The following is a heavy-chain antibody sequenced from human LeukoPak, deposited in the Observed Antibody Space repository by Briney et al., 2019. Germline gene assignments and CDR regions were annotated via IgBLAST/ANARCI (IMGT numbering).Heavy chain of an antibody. Sequence: GESLKISCKGSGYSFTSYWIGWVRQMPGKGLEWMGIIYPGDSDTRYSPSFQGQVTISADKSISTAYLQWSSLKASDTAMYYCARANMVRGVITHFDYWGQGTLVTVSS. J-gene: IGHJ4*02. CDR2: IYPGDSDT. V-gene: IGHV5-51*01. CDR1: GYSFTSYW. D-gene: IGHD3-10*01. CDR3: ARANMVRGVITHFDY.